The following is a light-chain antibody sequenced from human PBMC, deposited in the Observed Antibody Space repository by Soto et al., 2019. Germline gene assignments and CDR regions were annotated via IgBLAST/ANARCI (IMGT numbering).Light chain of an antibody. CDR1: QSVSSSY. J-gene: IGKJ5*01. CDR3: QQYGSSPPIT. Sequence: EIVWTQSPGTLSLSPGERATLSCRASQSVSSSYLAWYQQKPGQAPRLLIYGASGRAPGIPDRFSGSGSGTDFTLTISRLEPEDFAVYYCQQYGSSPPITFGQGTRLEIK. V-gene: IGKV3-20*01. CDR2: GAS.